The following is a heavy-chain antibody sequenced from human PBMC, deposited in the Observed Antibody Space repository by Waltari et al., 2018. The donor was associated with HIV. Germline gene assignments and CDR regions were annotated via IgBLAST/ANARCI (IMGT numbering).Heavy chain of an antibody. V-gene: IGHV3-30-3*01. Sequence: QVQLVESGGGVVQPGKSLRLSCAASGFTFSNFGMHWVRKAPGKGRGGVSLISKDGSKKYYADSVKGRFTISRANSKNTLYLQMNSLRPDDTAVYYCVRALGDYWGQGTLVTISS. CDR2: ISKDGSKK. CDR3: VRALGDY. J-gene: IGHJ4*02. CDR1: GFTFSNFG. D-gene: IGHD7-27*01.